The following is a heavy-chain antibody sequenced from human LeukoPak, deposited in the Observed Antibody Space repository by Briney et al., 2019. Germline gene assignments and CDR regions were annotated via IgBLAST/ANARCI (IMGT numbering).Heavy chain of an antibody. Sequence: GGSLRLSCAASGFTFSSYAMSWVRQAPGKGLEWVSPISGSGGSTYYADSVKGRFTISRDNSKNTLYLQMNSLRAEDTAVYYCAKAVHKAAAAPGDYWGQGTLVTVSS. V-gene: IGHV3-23*01. CDR3: AKAVHKAAAAPGDY. CDR1: GFTFSSYA. J-gene: IGHJ4*02. D-gene: IGHD6-13*01. CDR2: ISGSGGST.